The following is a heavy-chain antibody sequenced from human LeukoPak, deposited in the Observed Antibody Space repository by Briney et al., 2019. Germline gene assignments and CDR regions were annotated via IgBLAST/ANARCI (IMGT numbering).Heavy chain of an antibody. V-gene: IGHV3-53*01. CDR2: IYRAGNT. D-gene: IGHD3-10*02. J-gene: IGHJ6*04. CDR3: AELGITMIGGV. Sequence: PGGSLRLSCAASGFTVSSNYMTWVRQAPGKGLEWVSVIYRAGNTYYADSVKGRFTISRDNAKNSLYLQMNSLRAEDTAVYYCAELGITMIGGVWGKGTTVTISS. CDR1: GFTVSSNY.